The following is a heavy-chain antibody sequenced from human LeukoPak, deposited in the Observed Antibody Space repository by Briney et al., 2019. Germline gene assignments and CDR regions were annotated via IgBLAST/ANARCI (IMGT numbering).Heavy chain of an antibody. CDR2: IYYSGST. D-gene: IGHD3-22*01. CDR1: GGSISSSSYY. V-gene: IGHV4-39*01. J-gene: IGHJ4*02. Sequence: SETLSHTCTVSGGSISSSSYYWGWIRQPPGKGLEWIGSIYYSGSTYYNPSLKSRVTISVDTSKNQFSLKLSSVTAADTAVYYCARFGGYYYGFDYWGQGTLVTVSS. CDR3: ARFGGYYYGFDY.